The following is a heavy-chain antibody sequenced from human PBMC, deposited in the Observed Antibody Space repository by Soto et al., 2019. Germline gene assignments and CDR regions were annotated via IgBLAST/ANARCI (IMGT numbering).Heavy chain of an antibody. J-gene: IGHJ4*02. CDR1: GYTFSTFS. CDR2: ISGGGRPI. V-gene: IGHV3-48*01. Sequence: EVQLMESGGGSVQPGGCLRLSCAASGYTFSTFSMNWVRQAPGRGLEWISYISGGGRPISYADSVKGRFTISRDNAKNSLYLQMDSLTVEDTAVYYCARDLGWSFDSWGQGTLVTVSS. CDR3: ARDLGWSFDS. D-gene: IGHD6-19*01.